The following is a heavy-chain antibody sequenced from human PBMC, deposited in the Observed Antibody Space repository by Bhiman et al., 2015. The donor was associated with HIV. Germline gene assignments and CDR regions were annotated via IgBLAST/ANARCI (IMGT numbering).Heavy chain of an antibody. CDR3: ARVGYSDYDFDGPGVGSYFDY. Sequence: EVQLVESGGGLIQPGGSLRLSCAASGFTVSSNYMSWVRQAPGKGLEWVSVIYSGGSTYYADSVKGRFTISRDNSKNTLYLQMNSLRAEDTAVYYCARVGYSDYDFDGPGVGSYFDYWGQGTLVTVSS. CDR2: IYSGGST. D-gene: IGHD5-12*01. CDR1: GFTVSSNY. J-gene: IGHJ4*02. V-gene: IGHV3-53*01.